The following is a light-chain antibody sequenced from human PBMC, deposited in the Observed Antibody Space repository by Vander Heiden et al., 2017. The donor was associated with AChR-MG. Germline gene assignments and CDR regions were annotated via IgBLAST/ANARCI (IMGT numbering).Light chain of an antibody. J-gene: IGKJ2*01. V-gene: IGKV3-15*01. CDR1: QSVSSN. CDR2: GAS. CDR3: QQDNNWPMYT. Sequence: EIVMTQSPATLSVSPGERATLSCRASQSVSSNLAWYQQKPGQAPRLLIYGASTRATGIPARFSGSGSGTEFTLTISSLQSEDFAVYYCQQDNNWPMYTVGQGTKLEIK.